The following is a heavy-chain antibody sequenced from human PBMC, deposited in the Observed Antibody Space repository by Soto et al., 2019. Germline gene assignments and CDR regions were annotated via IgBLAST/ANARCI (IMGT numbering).Heavy chain of an antibody. V-gene: IGHV3-74*01. J-gene: IGHJ3*01. D-gene: IGHD2-21*02. CDR1: RFTFSYYW. CDR2: IHSDGSST. CDR3: ARGDRGAFDL. Sequence: EVQLVESEGGLVQPGGSLRLYYAASRFTFSYYWMHWVRQAPGQGLVWVSRIHSDGSSTTYADSVKGRFTISRDNAKNTLYLQMNSLRAEVTAVYYCARGDRGAFDLWGQGTMVTVSS.